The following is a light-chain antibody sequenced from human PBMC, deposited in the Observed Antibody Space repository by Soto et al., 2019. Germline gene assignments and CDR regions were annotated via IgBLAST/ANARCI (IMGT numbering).Light chain of an antibody. CDR2: GAS. CDR1: QSVSTN. Sequence: MTQSPSTLSVSPGERATLSCRASQSVSTNLAWYQQKPGQAPRLLIYGASTRATGIPARFSGSGSGTEFTLTISSLQSEDFAVYHCQQYNNWPYTFGQGTKLEIK. V-gene: IGKV3-15*01. CDR3: QQYNNWPYT. J-gene: IGKJ2*01.